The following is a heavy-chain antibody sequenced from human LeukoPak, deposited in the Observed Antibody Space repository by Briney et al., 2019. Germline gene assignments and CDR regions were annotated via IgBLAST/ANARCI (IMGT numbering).Heavy chain of an antibody. CDR3: ARHGAGRYSYGRYYFDY. D-gene: IGHD5-18*01. V-gene: IGHV5-51*01. CDR2: IYPGDSGT. Sequence: GESLKISCRGSGYSFTSYWIGWVRQMPGKGLEWMGIIYPGDSGTRYSPSFQGQVTISADKSISTAYLQWSSLKASDTAMYYCARHGAGRYSYGRYYFDYWGQGTLVTVSS. J-gene: IGHJ4*02. CDR1: GYSFTSYW.